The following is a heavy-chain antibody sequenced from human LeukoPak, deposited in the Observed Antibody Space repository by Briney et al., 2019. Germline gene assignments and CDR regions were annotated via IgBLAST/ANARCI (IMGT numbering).Heavy chain of an antibody. CDR2: ISAYNGNT. D-gene: IGHD2-15*01. CDR3: ARDWRHCSGGSCYSAAPYYFDY. V-gene: IGHV1-18*01. J-gene: IGHJ4*02. Sequence: ASVKVSCKASGYTFTSYGISWVRQAPGQGLEWTGWISAYNGNTNYAQKLQGRVTMTTDTSTSTAYMELRSLRSDDTAVYYCARDWRHCSGGSCYSAAPYYFDYWGQGTLVTVSS. CDR1: GYTFTSYG.